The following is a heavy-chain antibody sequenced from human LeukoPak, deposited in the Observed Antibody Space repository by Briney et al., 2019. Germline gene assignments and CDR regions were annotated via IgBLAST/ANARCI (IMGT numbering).Heavy chain of an antibody. J-gene: IGHJ1*01. CDR3: ARAEGYSSGWFFQH. Sequence: SETLSLTCTIACRSITRDYWGCIRQPPGKGLEWIGYIYYSVTTNYNPSLKSRVTISEDTSKNQFSLKLSSVTAADPAVYYVARAEGYSSGWFFQHWGQGTLVTVSS. D-gene: IGHD6-19*01. CDR1: CRSITRDY. V-gene: IGHV4-59*12. CDR2: IYYSVTT.